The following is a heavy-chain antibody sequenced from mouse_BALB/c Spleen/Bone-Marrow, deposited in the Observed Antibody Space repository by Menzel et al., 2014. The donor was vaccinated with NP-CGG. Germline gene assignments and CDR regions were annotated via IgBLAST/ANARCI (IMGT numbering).Heavy chain of an antibody. CDR1: GYSFSNYW. J-gene: IGHJ4*01. CDR3: ASRGDYSYAMDY. Sequence: VKLQESGAELVRPGSSVKISCKSSGYSFSNYWMNRMKQRPGQGLEWIGQIYPGDGDTNYNGKFKGKATLTADKSSSTAYMQLSSLTSEDSAVYFCASRGDYSYAMDYWSQGTSVTVSS. CDR2: IYPGDGDT. V-gene: IGHV1-80*01. D-gene: IGHD1-1*01.